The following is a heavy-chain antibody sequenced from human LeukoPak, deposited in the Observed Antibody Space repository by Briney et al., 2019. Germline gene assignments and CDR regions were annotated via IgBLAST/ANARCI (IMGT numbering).Heavy chain of an antibody. D-gene: IGHD3-3*01. V-gene: IGHV3-23*01. CDR3: AKRGDLWSGSLWYFDY. J-gene: IGHJ4*02. CDR2: ISGSGGST. Sequence: GGSLRLSCAPSGFTFSSYAMSWVRQAPGKGLEWVSSISGSGGSTYYADSVKGRFTISRDNSKNTLYLQMNSLRAEDTAVYYCAKRGDLWSGSLWYFDYWGQGTLVTVSS. CDR1: GFTFSSYA.